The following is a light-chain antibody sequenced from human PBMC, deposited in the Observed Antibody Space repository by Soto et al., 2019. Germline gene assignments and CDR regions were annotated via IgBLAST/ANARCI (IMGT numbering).Light chain of an antibody. CDR2: SVT. J-gene: IGLJ1*01. CDR3: CSFAGNYRI. V-gene: IGLV2-11*01. CDR1: SSDIGTYKY. Sequence: QSVLTQPRSVSGSPGQSVTISCSGTSSDIGTYKYVSWYQQHPGKAPKLLIYSVTKRPSGVPDRFSGSRSGNTASPTISGLQAEDEADYYCCSFAGNYRIFGTGTKVTVL.